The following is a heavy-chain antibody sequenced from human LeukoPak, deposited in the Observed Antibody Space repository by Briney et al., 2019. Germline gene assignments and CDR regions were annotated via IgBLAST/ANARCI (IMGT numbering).Heavy chain of an antibody. D-gene: IGHD5-24*01. V-gene: IGHV5-51*01. CDR3: ARGALGGYNVFDY. CDR2: IYPDDSDT. Sequence: GESLKISCKTSGYTFTDYWIGWVRQMPGKGLEWMGIIYPDDSDTKYSPSFQGQVTISADKSITTAYLQWSSLKASDTAMYYCARGALGGYNVFDYWGQGTLVTVSS. J-gene: IGHJ4*02. CDR1: GYTFTDYW.